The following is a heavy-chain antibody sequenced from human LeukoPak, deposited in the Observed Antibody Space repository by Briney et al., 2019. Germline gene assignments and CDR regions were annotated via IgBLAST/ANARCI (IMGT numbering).Heavy chain of an antibody. CDR1: GYTFNRYG. J-gene: IGHJ4*02. Sequence: ASVKVSCKTSGYTFNRYGMHWVRQAPGQGLEWMGWINPTTGGTNYAQHFQGRVSVTLDTSVSTAYMELSRLTFDDTALYYCARLSHDTTSAWGQGTPVTVSS. CDR3: ARLSHDTTSA. D-gene: IGHD1-26*01. CDR2: INPTTGGT. V-gene: IGHV1-2*02.